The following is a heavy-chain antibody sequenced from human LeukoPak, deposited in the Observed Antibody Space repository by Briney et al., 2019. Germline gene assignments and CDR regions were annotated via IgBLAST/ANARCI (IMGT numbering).Heavy chain of an antibody. Sequence: GGSLRLSCAASGFTFSSYWMSWVRQAPGKGLEWVASVSGRDGSTYYADSVKGRFTISSDNSKNTVYLQVNSLRAEDTAVYYCARTAERDILTGYPTYYFDYWGQGTLVTVSS. CDR1: GFTFSSYW. CDR2: VSGRDGST. CDR3: ARTAERDILTGYPTYYFDY. V-gene: IGHV3-23*01. J-gene: IGHJ4*02. D-gene: IGHD3-9*01.